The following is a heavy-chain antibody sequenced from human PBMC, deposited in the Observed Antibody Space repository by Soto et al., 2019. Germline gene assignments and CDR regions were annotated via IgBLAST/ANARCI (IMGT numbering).Heavy chain of an antibody. J-gene: IGHJ6*02. Sequence: PGESLKISCEGSGFSFTTYWIGWVRQMPGKGLEWMGIIYPGDSDARYSPSFQGQVTISADKSISTAYLQWSSLKASDTAMYYCVRLRVTMMRGVPRYFYGLDIWGQGTTVTVSS. V-gene: IGHV5-51*01. D-gene: IGHD3-10*01. CDR1: GFSFTTYW. CDR3: VRLRVTMMRGVPRYFYGLDI. CDR2: IYPGDSDA.